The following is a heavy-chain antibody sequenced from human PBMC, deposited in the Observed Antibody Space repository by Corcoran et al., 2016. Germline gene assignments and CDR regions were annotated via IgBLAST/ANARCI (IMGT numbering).Heavy chain of an antibody. CDR1: GGSISSSSYY. D-gene: IGHD2-21*02. CDR2: IYYSGST. CDR3: ATVQVVVTAIQTDWYFDL. Sequence: QLQLQESGPGLVKPSETLSLTCTVSGGSISSSSYYWGWIRQPPGKGLEWIGSIYYSGSTYYNPSLKSRVTISVDTSKNQFSLKLSSVTAADTAVYYCATVQVVVTAIQTDWYFDLWGRGTLVTVSS. V-gene: IGHV4-39*07. J-gene: IGHJ2*01.